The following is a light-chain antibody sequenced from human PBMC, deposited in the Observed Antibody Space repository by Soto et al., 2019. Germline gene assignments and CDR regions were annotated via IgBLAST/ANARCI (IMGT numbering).Light chain of an antibody. CDR3: QQRSNWPRT. Sequence: IVLTQSPATLSLSPGDRATLSCRASQRVSSDLAWYQQKPGQAPRLLLSDASNRATGIPARFSGSGSGTDFTLTISSLEPEEFAVYYCQQRSNWPRTFGQGTKVDIK. V-gene: IGKV3-11*01. CDR1: QRVSSD. J-gene: IGKJ2*01. CDR2: DAS.